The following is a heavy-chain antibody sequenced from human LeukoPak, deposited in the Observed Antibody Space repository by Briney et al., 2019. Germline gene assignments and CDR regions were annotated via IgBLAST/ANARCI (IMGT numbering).Heavy chain of an antibody. J-gene: IGHJ3*02. CDR1: GYTFTSYA. CDR2: INAGNGNT. Sequence: ASVKVSCKASGYTFTSYAMHWVRQAPGQRLEWMGWINAGNGNTKYPQKFQGRVTITRDTSASTAYMELSSLRSEDTAVYYCARDPRGAFDIWGQGTMVTVSS. D-gene: IGHD3-10*01. V-gene: IGHV1-3*01. CDR3: ARDPRGAFDI.